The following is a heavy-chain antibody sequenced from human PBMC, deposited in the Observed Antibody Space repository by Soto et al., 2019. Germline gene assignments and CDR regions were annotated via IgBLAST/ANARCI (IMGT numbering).Heavy chain of an antibody. D-gene: IGHD3-9*01. CDR1: GYSISSGFY. CDR3: AREGYDILTTADGGYFDN. J-gene: IGHJ4*02. Sequence: PSETLSLTCGVSGYSISSGFYWGWIRQPPGKGLEWIATIYHGGSTYYNPSLQSRVTMSVDTSKNQYSLKLTSVTAADTGVYYCAREGYDILTTADGGYFDNWGQGTLVTVSS. CDR2: IYHGGST. V-gene: IGHV4-38-2*02.